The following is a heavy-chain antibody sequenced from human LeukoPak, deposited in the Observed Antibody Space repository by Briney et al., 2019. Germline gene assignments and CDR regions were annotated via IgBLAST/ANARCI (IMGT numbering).Heavy chain of an antibody. CDR3: VRDANWACDS. V-gene: IGHV3-23*01. CDR2: ISASGGTT. D-gene: IGHD1-1*01. J-gene: IGHJ5*01. Sequence: GGSLRLSCAASGFTFNNYAMSWVRQAPGKGLEWVSAISASGGTTYYADSVRGRLTISRDTSKNTLYLQMNSLRADDTAVYYCVRDANWACDSWGQGILVTVSS. CDR1: GFTFNNYA.